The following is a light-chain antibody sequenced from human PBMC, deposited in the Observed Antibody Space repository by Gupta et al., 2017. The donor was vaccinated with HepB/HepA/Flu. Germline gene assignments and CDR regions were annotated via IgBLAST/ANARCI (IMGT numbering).Light chain of an antibody. Sequence: EIVLTQSPATLSLSPGERATLSCRASQSVSSYLAWYQQKHGQAPRLLIYDAANRDTGIPARFSGRGGGRDVSITISSREQEDFAGYYCQQHSNWPPGPFGHGTKVDIK. CDR1: QSVSSY. CDR2: DAA. J-gene: IGKJ3*01. CDR3: QQHSNWPPGP. V-gene: IGKV3-11*02.